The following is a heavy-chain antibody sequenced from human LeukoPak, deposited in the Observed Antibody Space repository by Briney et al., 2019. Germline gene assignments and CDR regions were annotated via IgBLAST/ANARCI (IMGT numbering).Heavy chain of an antibody. Sequence: PSETLSLTCTVSGGSMGSGSYYWSWIRQPAGKGLEWIGRIYTSGSTNYNPSLKSRVTISVDTSKNQFSLKLSSVTAADTAVYYCARAGGSYRSYAFDIWGQGTMVTVSS. CDR2: IYTSGST. CDR1: GGSMGSGSYY. D-gene: IGHD1-26*01. CDR3: ARAGGSYRSYAFDI. V-gene: IGHV4-61*02. J-gene: IGHJ3*02.